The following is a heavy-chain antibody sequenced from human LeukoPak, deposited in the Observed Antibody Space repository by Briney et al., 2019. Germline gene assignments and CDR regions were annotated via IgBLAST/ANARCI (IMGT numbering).Heavy chain of an antibody. Sequence: SETLSLTCAVYGGSFSGYYWSWIRQPPGKGLEWIGEINHSGSTNYNPSLKSRVTISVDKPKNQFSLKLSSVTAADTAVYFCARHAVSNLGNFDYWGQGTLVTVSS. CDR1: GGSFSGYY. J-gene: IGHJ4*02. D-gene: IGHD7-27*01. CDR3: ARHAVSNLGNFDY. CDR2: INHSGST. V-gene: IGHV4-34*01.